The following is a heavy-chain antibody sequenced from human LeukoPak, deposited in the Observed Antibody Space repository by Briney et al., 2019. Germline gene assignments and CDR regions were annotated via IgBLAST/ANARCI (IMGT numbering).Heavy chain of an antibody. J-gene: IGHJ6*03. V-gene: IGHV4-59*01. D-gene: IGHD2-21*02. Sequence: SETLSLTCTVSGGSISSYYWSWIRQPPGKGLEWIGYIYYSGSTYYNPSLRSRVTISVDTSKNQFSLKLSSVTAADTAVYYCARVEDGDDYYYMDVWGEGTTVTVSS. CDR1: GGSISSYY. CDR2: IYYSGST. CDR3: ARVEDGDDYYYMDV.